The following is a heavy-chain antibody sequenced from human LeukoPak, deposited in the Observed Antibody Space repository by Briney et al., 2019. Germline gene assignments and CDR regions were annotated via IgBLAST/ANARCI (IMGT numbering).Heavy chain of an antibody. Sequence: PGGSLRLSCAASGFTFSTYSMNWVRQAPGKGLEWVSSISSSSSYIYYAASVKGRFTISRDTAKNSLYLQMNSLRAEDTAVYYCARERSAMVTGFDYWGEGTLVTVS. J-gene: IGHJ4*02. CDR1: GFTFSTYS. V-gene: IGHV3-21*01. CDR2: ISSSSSYI. D-gene: IGHD5-18*01. CDR3: ARERSAMVTGFDY.